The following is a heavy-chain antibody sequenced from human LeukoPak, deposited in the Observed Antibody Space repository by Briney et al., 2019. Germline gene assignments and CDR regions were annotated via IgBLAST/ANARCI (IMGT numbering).Heavy chain of an antibody. J-gene: IGHJ4*02. CDR1: GFTFSSSA. CDR3: AKRAPYYFDY. CDR2: ITASGSST. V-gene: IGHV3-23*01. Sequence: GGSLRLSCAASGFTFSSSAMSWVRQAPGEGLEWVSSITASGSSTFYADSVKGRFTISRDNAKNTLYLQMHSLRAEDTALYYCAKRAPYYFDYWGQGTLVTVSS.